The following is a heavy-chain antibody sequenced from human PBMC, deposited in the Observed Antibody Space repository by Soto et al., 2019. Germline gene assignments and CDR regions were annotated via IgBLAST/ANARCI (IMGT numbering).Heavy chain of an antibody. CDR1: GGSISSGGYY. CDR2: IYYSGST. Sequence: PSETLSLTCTVSGGSISSGGYYWSWIRQHPGKGLEWIGYIYYSGSTYYNPSLKSRVTISVDTSKNQFSLKLSSVTAADTAVYYCARALEGYSIRFDPWGQGTLVTVSS. CDR3: ARALEGYSIRFDP. J-gene: IGHJ5*02. D-gene: IGHD6-13*01. V-gene: IGHV4-31*03.